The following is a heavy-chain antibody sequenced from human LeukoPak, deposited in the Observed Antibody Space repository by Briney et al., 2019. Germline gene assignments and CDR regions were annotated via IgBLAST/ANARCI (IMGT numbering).Heavy chain of an antibody. CDR2: ISSSGTSI. V-gene: IGHV3-21*01. CDR3: ARGPGYSSG. D-gene: IGHD6-19*01. J-gene: IGHJ4*02. CDR1: GFTFSSYS. Sequence: GGSLRLSCAASGFTFSSYSMNWDRQAPGKGLEWVSSISSSGTSIYYADSVKGRFTISRDNAKNSLYLQMNSLRAEDTAVYYCARGPGYSSGWGQGTLVTVSS.